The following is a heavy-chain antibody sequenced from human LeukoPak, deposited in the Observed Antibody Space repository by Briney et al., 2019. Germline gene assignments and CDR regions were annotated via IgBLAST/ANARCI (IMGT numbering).Heavy chain of an antibody. J-gene: IGHJ5*02. CDR1: GGSFSGYY. CDR3: ARRIVGATRYGFDP. V-gene: IGHV4-34*01. Sequence: SETLSLTCAVYGGSFSGYYWSWIRQPPGKGLEWIGEINHSGSTNYNPSLKSRVTISVDTSRNQFSLKLSSVTAADTAVYYCARRIVGATRYGFDPWGQGTLVTVSS. D-gene: IGHD1-26*01. CDR2: INHSGST.